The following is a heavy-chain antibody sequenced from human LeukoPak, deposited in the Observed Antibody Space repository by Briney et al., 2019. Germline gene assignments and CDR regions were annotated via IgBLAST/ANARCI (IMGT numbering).Heavy chain of an antibody. Sequence: PGGSLRLSCASSGFSFSSYAMNWVRQAPGKGLEWVSAISGSGGSTSYAVSVKAQFTISRDNSKNTLFLQMNSLRAEDTAVYYCAKDAERVAVTGHLDYWGQGTLVTVSS. CDR2: ISGSGGST. V-gene: IGHV3-23*01. D-gene: IGHD6-19*01. J-gene: IGHJ4*02. CDR1: GFSFSSYA. CDR3: AKDAERVAVTGHLDY.